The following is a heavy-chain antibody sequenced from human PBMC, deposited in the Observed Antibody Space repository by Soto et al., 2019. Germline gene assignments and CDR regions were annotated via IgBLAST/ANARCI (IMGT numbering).Heavy chain of an antibody. CDR2: ISGSGGST. J-gene: IGHJ4*02. CDR1: GFTFSRYA. D-gene: IGHD2-15*01. V-gene: IGHV3-23*01. CDR3: AKVGCSGGSCYSSPHFDY. Sequence: GGSLRLSCAASGFTFSRYAMSWVRQAPGKGLEWVSAISGSGGSTYYADSVKGRFTISRDNSKNTLYLQMNSLRAEDTAVYYCAKVGCSGGSCYSSPHFDYWGQGTLVTVSS.